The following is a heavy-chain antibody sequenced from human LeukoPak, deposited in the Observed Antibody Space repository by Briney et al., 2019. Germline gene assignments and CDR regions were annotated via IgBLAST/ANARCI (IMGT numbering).Heavy chain of an antibody. D-gene: IGHD6-13*01. J-gene: IGHJ4*02. V-gene: IGHV3-23*01. CDR3: AKDNGGSSWNGIDY. CDR1: GFTFSSYG. Sequence: GGSLRLSRAASGFTFSSYGMSWVRQAPGKGLEWVSAISGSGGSTYYADSVKGRFTISRDNSKNTLYLQMNSLRAEDTAVYYCAKDNGGSSWNGIDYWGQGTLVTVSS. CDR2: ISGSGGST.